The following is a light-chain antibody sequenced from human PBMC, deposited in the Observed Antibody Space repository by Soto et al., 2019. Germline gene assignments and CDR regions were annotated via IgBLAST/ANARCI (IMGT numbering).Light chain of an antibody. Sequence: EIVLTQSPATLSFSTGERATLSFRASQSVSGYLAWYQQKPGQAPRLLIYDASNRATGIPARFSGSGSGTDFTLTISSLEPEDFAVYYCQQRSNWPPEITFGQGTRLEIK. CDR3: QQRSNWPPEIT. CDR2: DAS. CDR1: QSVSGY. V-gene: IGKV3-11*01. J-gene: IGKJ5*01.